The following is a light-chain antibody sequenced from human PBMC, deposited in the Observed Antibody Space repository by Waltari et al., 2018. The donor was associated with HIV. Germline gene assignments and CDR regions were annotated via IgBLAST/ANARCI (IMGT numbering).Light chain of an antibody. CDR3: CSYAGSDTWV. Sequence: QSALTQPRSVSGSPGQSVTISCTGTSSDVGGYNYVSWYQQHPAKAPKLILYDVGRRPSGIPDRFSGSRSGNSASLNISGLQTDDEAHYYCCSYAGSDTWVFGGGTKVTVL. V-gene: IGLV2-11*01. CDR1: SSDVGGYNY. CDR2: DVG. J-gene: IGLJ3*02.